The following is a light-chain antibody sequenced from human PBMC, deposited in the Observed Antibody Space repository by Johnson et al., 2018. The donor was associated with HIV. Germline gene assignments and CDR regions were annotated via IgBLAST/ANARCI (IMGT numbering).Light chain of an antibody. V-gene: IGLV1-51*01. CDR1: SSNIGNNY. CDR3: GTWDSSLSGV. J-gene: IGLJ1*01. Sequence: QSVLTQPPSVSAAPGQKVTISCSGRSSNIGNNYVSWYQQLPGTAPKLLIYDNNKRPPGIPDRFSASKSGTSATLGITGLQTGDEADYYCGTWDSSLSGVFGTGTKVTVL. CDR2: DNN.